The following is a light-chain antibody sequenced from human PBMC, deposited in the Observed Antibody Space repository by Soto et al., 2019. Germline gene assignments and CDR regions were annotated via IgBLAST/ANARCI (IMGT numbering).Light chain of an antibody. V-gene: IGLV2-14*01. CDR3: ISYTRNSTLV. CDR2: EVS. CDR1: SSDVGAYNY. J-gene: IGLJ2*01. Sequence: QSALTQPASVSGSPGQSITISCTGTSSDVGAYNYVSWYQQHPGKAPKLMIYEVSNRPSGVSNRFSGSKSGNTASLTISGLQAEDEADYYCISYTRNSTLVFSGGTKVTVL.